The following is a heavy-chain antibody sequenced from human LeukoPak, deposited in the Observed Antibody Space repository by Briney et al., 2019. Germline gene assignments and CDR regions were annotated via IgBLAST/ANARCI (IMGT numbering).Heavy chain of an antibody. CDR3: ARKWSSRDWFDP. J-gene: IGHJ5*02. Sequence: ASVKVSCKASGYSSTYVFTTYPIHWVRQAPGQGLEWLGMINLRGDATIYAQKFQGRVTMTSDSSTTTVYVELSSLKSEDTGLYYCARKWSSRDWFDPWGQGTLVTVSS. D-gene: IGHD2-8*01. CDR2: INLRGDAT. CDR1: GYSSTYVFTTYP. V-gene: IGHV1-46*01.